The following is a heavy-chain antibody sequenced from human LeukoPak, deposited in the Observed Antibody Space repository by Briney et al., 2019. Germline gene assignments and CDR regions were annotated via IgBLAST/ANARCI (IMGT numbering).Heavy chain of an antibody. D-gene: IGHD2-15*01. CDR2: IYPGDSDT. CDR3: ARLTGYCSGGSCIYYYGMDV. J-gene: IGHJ6*02. CDR1: GYSFTSYW. Sequence: GESLKISCKGSGYSFTSYWIGWVRQMPGKGLEWMGIIYPGDSDTRYSPSFQGQVTISADKSISTAYLQWSSLKASDTAMYYCARLTGYCSGGSCIYYYGMDVWGQGTTVTVSS. V-gene: IGHV5-51*01.